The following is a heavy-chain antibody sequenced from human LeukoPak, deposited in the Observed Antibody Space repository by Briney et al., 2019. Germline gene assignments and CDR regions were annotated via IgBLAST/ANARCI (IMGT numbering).Heavy chain of an antibody. V-gene: IGHV4-34*01. J-gene: IGHJ6*02. CDR1: GGSFSGYN. CDR2: INHSGST. Sequence: SETLSLTCAVYGGSFSGYNWSWIRQPPGKGLEWIGEINHSGSTNYNPSLKSRVTISVDTSKNQFSLKLSSVTAADTAVYYCARPITISRDYGMDVWGQGTTVTVSS. D-gene: IGHD3-9*01. CDR3: ARPITISRDYGMDV.